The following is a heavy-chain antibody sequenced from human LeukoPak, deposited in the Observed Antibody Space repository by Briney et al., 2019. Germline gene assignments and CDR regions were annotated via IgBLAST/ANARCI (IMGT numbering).Heavy chain of an antibody. CDR2: ISGSGGST. CDR1: GFTFSSHA. Sequence: PGGSLRLSCTASGFTFSSHAMSWVRQAPGKGLEWVSTISGSGGSTYYADSVKGRFTISKDSSKNTLYLQMNSLGAEDTAVYYCARHSGSYQPAEYFQHWGQGTLVTVSS. J-gene: IGHJ1*01. CDR3: ARHSGSYQPAEYFQH. D-gene: IGHD1-26*01. V-gene: IGHV3-23*01.